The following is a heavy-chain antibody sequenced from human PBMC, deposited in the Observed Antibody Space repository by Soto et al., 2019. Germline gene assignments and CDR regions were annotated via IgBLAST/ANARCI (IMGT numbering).Heavy chain of an antibody. V-gene: IGHV4-59*01. CDR2: IYYSGST. CDR1: GGSISSYY. CDR3: ARSGPSDPETNNYYYGMDV. Sequence: SGTLSLTCTVSGGSISSYYWSWIRQPPGKGLEWIGYIYYSGSTNYNPSLKSRVTISVDTSKNQFSLKLSSVTAADTAVYYCARSGPSDPETNNYYYGMDVWGQGTTVTVSS. D-gene: IGHD7-27*01. J-gene: IGHJ6*02.